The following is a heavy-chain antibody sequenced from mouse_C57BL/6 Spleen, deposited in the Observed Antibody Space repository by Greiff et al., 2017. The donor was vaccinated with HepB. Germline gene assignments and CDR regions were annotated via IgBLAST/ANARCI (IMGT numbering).Heavy chain of an antibody. CDR1: GYTFTSYG. J-gene: IGHJ2*01. D-gene: IGHD2-10*01. CDR3: ASPYYGNRGYFDY. CDR2: IYPRSGNT. Sequence: VKLMESGAELARPGASVKLSCKASGYTFTSYGISWVKQRTGQGLEWIGEIYPRSGNTYYNEKFKGKATLTADKSSSTAYMELRSLTSEDSAVYFCASPYYGNRGYFDYWGQGTTLTVSS. V-gene: IGHV1-81*01.